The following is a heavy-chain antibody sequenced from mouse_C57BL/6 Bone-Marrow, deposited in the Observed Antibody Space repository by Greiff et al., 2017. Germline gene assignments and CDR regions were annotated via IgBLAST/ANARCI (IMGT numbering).Heavy chain of an antibody. CDR3: LYYGSSRFDY. V-gene: IGHV6-6*01. CDR1: GFTFSDAW. Sequence: EVKVEESGGGLVQPGGSMKLSCAASGFTFSDAWMDWVRQSPEKGLEWVAEIRNKANNHASYYAESVKGRFTISRDDSKSSVYLQMNSLRAEDTGIYCCLYYGSSRFDYWGQGTTLTVSS. D-gene: IGHD1-1*01. J-gene: IGHJ2*01. CDR2: IRNKANNHAS.